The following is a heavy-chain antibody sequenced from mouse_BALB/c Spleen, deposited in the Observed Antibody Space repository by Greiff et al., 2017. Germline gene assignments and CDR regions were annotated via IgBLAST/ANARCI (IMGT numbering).Heavy chain of an antibody. J-gene: IGHJ1*01. CDR1: GFSLTGYG. D-gene: IGHD1-1*01. CDR3: ARGFPYCDGSSYWYFDG. V-gene: IGHV2-6-7*01. Sequence: VQLQQSGPGLVAPSQTLSITCTVSGFSLTGYGVNWVRQPPGKGLEWLGMIWGDGSTDYNSALKSRLSISKDNSKSQVVLKMNSLQTDDTARYYWARGFPYCDGSSYWYFDGWGAGTTVTVSS. CDR2: IWGDGST.